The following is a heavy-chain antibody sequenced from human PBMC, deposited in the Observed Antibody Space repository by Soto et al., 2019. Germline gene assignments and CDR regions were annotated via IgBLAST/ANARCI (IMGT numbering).Heavy chain of an antibody. CDR3: ARDLGGVLMALDP. CDR1: GYTFMNYP. D-gene: IGHD2-8*01. J-gene: IGHJ5*02. CDR2: ISAYSGST. Sequence: QVQLVQSGAEVKKPGASVKVSCKTSGYTFMNYPITWVRQAPGQGLEWVGWISAYSGSTNYAQNLQGRVTMTTDTFTSTVYMELRSLRYDDTAVYYCARDLGGVLMALDPWGQGTLVTVSS. V-gene: IGHV1-18*04.